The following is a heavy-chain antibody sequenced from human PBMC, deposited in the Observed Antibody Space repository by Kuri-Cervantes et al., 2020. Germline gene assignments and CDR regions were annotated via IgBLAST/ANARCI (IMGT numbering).Heavy chain of an antibody. CDR1: GYTFTSYD. D-gene: IGHD2-2*01. J-gene: IGHJ4*02. CDR2: RNPNSGNT. Sequence: ASVMVFCNASGYTFTSYDINWLRQATGQGLEWMGWRNPNSGNTGYEQKFQGRVTMTRNTSISTAYMELSSLRSEDTAVYYCARYCSSTSCYGVDWGQGTLVTVSS. V-gene: IGHV1-8*01. CDR3: ARYCSSTSCYGVD.